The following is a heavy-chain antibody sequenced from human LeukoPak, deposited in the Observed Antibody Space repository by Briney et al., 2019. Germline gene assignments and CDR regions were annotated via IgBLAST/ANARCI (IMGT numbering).Heavy chain of an antibody. V-gene: IGHV1-2*02. CDR3: ARRAPAEGDAFDI. CDR1: GYTFTGYY. J-gene: IGHJ3*02. D-gene: IGHD2-15*01. CDR2: INPNSGGT. Sequence: ASVKVSFKASGYTFTGYYMHWVRQAPGQGLEWIGWINPNSGGTDYAQKFQGRVTMTRDTSISTAYMELSRLRSDDTAVYYCARRAPAEGDAFDIWGQGTMVTVSS.